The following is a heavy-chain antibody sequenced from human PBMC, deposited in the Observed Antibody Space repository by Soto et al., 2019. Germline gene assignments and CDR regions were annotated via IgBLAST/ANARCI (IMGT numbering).Heavy chain of an antibody. Sequence: QVQLVQSGAEVKKPGASVKVSCKASGYTFTSYDINWVRQATGQGLEWMGWMNPNSGNTAYAQKFQGRVTMPRNTSISTVYMGLSSLGSEDTALYYCARARPGGGGNWFDPWGQGTLVTVSS. CDR1: GYTFTSYD. J-gene: IGHJ5*02. V-gene: IGHV1-8*01. D-gene: IGHD3-10*01. CDR3: ARARPGGGGNWFDP. CDR2: MNPNSGNT.